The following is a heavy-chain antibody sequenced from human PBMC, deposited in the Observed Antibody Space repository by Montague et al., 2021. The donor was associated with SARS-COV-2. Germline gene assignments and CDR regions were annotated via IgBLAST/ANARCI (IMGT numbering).Heavy chain of an antibody. D-gene: IGHD3-9*01. Sequence: SLRLSCAASGFTFSHYAMNWVRQAPGKGLEWVAFVSYDGDNKFYAESVKGRFSISRDKAKNTLNLGVHSLRPDDTAVYYCARGRGPETGYPFDYWGQGTLATVSS. CDR1: GFTFSHYA. V-gene: IGHV3-30-3*01. CDR3: ARGRGPETGYPFDY. CDR2: VSYDGDNK. J-gene: IGHJ4*02.